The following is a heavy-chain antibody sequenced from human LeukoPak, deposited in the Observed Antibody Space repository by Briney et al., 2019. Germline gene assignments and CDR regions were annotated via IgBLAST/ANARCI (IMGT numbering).Heavy chain of an antibody. CDR3: ARARPDYYDSSGYYYTSGFDI. CDR1: GGTFSSYA. D-gene: IGHD3-22*01. Sequence: GASVKVSCKASGGTFSSYAISWVRQAPGQGLEWMGRINPIFGIANYAQKFQGRVTITADKSTSTAYMELSSLRSEDTAVYYCARARPDYYDSSGYYYTSGFDIWGQGTMVTVSS. J-gene: IGHJ3*02. V-gene: IGHV1-69*04. CDR2: INPIFGIA.